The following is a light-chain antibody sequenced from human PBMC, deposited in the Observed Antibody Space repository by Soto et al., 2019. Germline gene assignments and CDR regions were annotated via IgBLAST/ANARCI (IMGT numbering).Light chain of an antibody. CDR1: QRISTN. CDR3: QQYKNWPL. CDR2: GAS. Sequence: EIVLTQSPGTLSLSPGERATLSCRASQRISTNLAWYQHKRGQAPRLLIYGASTRATGIPARFSGSGSETEFTLTITSLQSEDFAVYYCQQYKNWPLFGQGTRLEIK. J-gene: IGKJ5*01. V-gene: IGKV3D-15*01.